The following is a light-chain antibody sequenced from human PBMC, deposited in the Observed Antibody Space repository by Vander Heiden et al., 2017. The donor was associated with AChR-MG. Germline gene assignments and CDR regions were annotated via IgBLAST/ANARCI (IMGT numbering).Light chain of an antibody. CDR1: SSNIGAAYE. V-gene: IGLV1-40*01. CDR3: QSYDVSLSAAV. Sequence: QSVLTQPPSVSGAPGQRVTISCTGTSSNIGAAYEVHWYQHLPGTAPKLLSYGNSNRPSGVPDRFSASKSDTSASLAVTGLHPDDEAVYYCQSYDVSLSAAVFGGGTKLTVL. J-gene: IGLJ2*01. CDR2: GNS.